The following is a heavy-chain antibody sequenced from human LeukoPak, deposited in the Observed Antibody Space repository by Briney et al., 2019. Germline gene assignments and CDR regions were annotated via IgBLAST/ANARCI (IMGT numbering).Heavy chain of an antibody. CDR1: GSPLSRQS. J-gene: IGHJ4*02. D-gene: IGHD1-1*01. CDR2: IIPIFGTA. V-gene: IGHV1-69*13. CDR3: ARILHDTYFDY. Sequence: SGKVFFKASGSPLSRQSISLVRQAPGQGLEWMGGIIPIFGTANYAQKFQGRVTITADESTSTAYMELSSLRSDDTAVYYCARILHDTYFDYWGQGTLVTVSS.